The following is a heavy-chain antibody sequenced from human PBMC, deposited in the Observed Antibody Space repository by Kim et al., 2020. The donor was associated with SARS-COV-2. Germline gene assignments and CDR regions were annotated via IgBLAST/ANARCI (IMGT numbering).Heavy chain of an antibody. CDR3: AQAFGVLVNRHYPHY. Sequence: GGSLRLSCAASGFTFSNYAMSWVRQAPGKGLQWVSGISVAGHTYYADSAKGRFTVTRDISTDTLHLQLNSLRAEDTAVYYCAQAFGVLVNRHYPHYWGQG. V-gene: IGHV3-23*01. CDR1: GFTFSNYA. D-gene: IGHD3-3*01. J-gene: IGHJ4*02. CDR2: ISVAGHT.